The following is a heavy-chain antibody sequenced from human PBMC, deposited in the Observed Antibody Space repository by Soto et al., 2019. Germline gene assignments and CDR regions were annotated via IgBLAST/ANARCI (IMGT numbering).Heavy chain of an antibody. Sequence: QVQLVQSGGEVRKPGASVTVSCKASGYTFTSYGISWVRQAPGQGLEWMGWISGYNGKTNYAQKVQDRVTMTTDTSXGTVYLELRSLRFDDTAVYYCAREGDVPYYYYGMDVWGQGTTVTVSS. D-gene: IGHD2-21*02. V-gene: IGHV1-18*01. CDR3: AREGDVPYYYYGMDV. CDR2: ISGYNGKT. CDR1: GYTFTSYG. J-gene: IGHJ6*02.